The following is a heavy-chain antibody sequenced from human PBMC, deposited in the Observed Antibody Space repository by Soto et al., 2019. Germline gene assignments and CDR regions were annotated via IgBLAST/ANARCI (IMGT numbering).Heavy chain of an antibody. V-gene: IGHV3-30-3*01. Sequence: PGGSLRLSCAASGFTFRSYAMHWVRQAPGKGLEWVAVISYDGSNKYYADSVKGRFTISRDNSKNTLYLQMNSLRAEDTAVYYCAREEATIEDPYYYYGMYVWGQGTTVTVSS. J-gene: IGHJ6*02. CDR1: GFTFRSYA. D-gene: IGHD5-12*01. CDR2: ISYDGSNK. CDR3: AREEATIEDPYYYYGMYV.